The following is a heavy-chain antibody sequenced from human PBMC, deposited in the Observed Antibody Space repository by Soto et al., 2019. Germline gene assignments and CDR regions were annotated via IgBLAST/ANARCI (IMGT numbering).Heavy chain of an antibody. J-gene: IGHJ5*02. CDR3: AKDIAKYYYGSGSYYTPPWFDP. CDR1: GFTFSSYA. Sequence: GSLRLSCAASGFTFSSYAMSWVRQAPGKGLEWVSAISGSGGSTYYADSVKGRFTISRDNSKNTLYLQMNSLRAEDTAVYYCAKDIAKYYYGSGSYYTPPWFDPWGQGTLVTVSS. V-gene: IGHV3-23*01. CDR2: ISGSGGST. D-gene: IGHD3-10*01.